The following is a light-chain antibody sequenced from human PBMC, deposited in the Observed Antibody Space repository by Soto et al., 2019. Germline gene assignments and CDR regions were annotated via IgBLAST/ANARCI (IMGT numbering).Light chain of an antibody. CDR1: ESVSSSY. V-gene: IGKV3-20*01. CDR3: QQYGSSSYT. CDR2: GAS. Sequence: EIVLTQSPGTLSLSPGERPTLSCRASESVSSSYLAWYHQKPGQAPRLLIYGASSRATGTPDRFSGSGSGTDFALTTSRLHPEDFAVYYFQQYGSSSYTFGQGTKLQIK. J-gene: IGKJ2*01.